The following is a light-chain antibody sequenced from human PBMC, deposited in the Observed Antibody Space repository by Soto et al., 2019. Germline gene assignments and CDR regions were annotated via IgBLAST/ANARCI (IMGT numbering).Light chain of an antibody. J-gene: IGKJ5*01. CDR2: AVS. CDR1: QGIRDD. Sequence: DIQMTQSPSSLSASVGDRVTITCRASQGIRDDLGWYQQKPGKAPTRLIYAVSSLQNGVPSRFSGTGSGTDFSLTINGLQPEDFATYFCQQSFSGPITFGQGTRLEIK. V-gene: IGKV1-39*01. CDR3: QQSFSGPIT.